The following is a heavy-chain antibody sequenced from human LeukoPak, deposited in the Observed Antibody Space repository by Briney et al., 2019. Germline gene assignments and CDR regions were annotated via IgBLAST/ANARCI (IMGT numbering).Heavy chain of an antibody. Sequence: SETLSLTCSVSGASLTRPTYYQWSWIRQPPGKGLELIGSPFSTGSATLNPSLKSRVTMSLDTSKSQFSLKLSSVTAEDSAVYYCARDIEAVGATLYFDYWGQGTLVTVSS. CDR3: ARDIEAVGATLYFDY. D-gene: IGHD1-26*01. CDR1: GASLTRPTYY. V-gene: IGHV4-61*01. J-gene: IGHJ4*02. CDR2: PFSTGSA.